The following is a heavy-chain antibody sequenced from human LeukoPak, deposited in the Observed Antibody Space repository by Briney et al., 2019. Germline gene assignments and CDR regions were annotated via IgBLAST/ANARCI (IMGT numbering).Heavy chain of an antibody. Sequence: GGSLRLSCVASGITFRIYSMNWVRQAPGKGLEWVSSISSSSATMYYADSVRGRFTISRDNAKNSVYLQVSSLRAEDTAVYYCASGYLDYWGQGTLVTVSS. J-gene: IGHJ4*02. V-gene: IGHV3-48*04. CDR3: ASGYLDY. CDR2: ISSSSATM. CDR1: GITFRIYS.